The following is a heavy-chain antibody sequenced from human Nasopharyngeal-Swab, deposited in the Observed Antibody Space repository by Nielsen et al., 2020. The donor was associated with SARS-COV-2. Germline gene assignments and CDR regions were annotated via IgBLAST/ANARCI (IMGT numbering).Heavy chain of an antibody. CDR2: ISVYNGNA. D-gene: IGHD6-19*01. CDR3: ARDTKTWGYSSDWNDEYWFDP. CDR1: GYTFTSYG. V-gene: IGHV1-18*04. Sequence: ASVKVSCKASGYTFTSYGISWVRQAPGQGLEWMGWISVYNGNANYARRFQGRVTMTTDTSTSTAYMELRSLRSDDTAVYYCARDTKTWGYSSDWNDEYWFDPWGQGTLVTVSS. J-gene: IGHJ5*02.